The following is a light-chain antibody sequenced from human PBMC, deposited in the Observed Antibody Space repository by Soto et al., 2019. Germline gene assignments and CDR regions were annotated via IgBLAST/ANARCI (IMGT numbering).Light chain of an antibody. CDR2: KAS. J-gene: IGKJ3*01. V-gene: IGKV1-5*03. Sequence: DIQMTQSPSTLSASVGERVIITCRASQSISIWLAWYQQRPGKAPKLLIYKASTLQTGVPSRFSVSGSGTDFTLTISSLQPEDFATYYCQQSYSTPCTFGPGTKVDIK. CDR3: QQSYSTPCT. CDR1: QSISIW.